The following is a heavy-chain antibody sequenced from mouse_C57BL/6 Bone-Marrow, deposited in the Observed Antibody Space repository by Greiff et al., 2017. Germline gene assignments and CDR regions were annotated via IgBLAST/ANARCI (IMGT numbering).Heavy chain of an antibody. D-gene: IGHD2-5*01. Sequence: VQLQQPEAELVKPGASVKLSCKASGYTFTSYWMHWVKQRPGQGLEWIGMIHPNSGSTNYNEKFKSKATLTVDKSSSTAYMQLSSLTSEDSAVYYCARGGPYYSNCAWFAYWGQGTLVTVSA. CDR2: IHPNSGST. CDR1: GYTFTSYW. V-gene: IGHV1-64*01. CDR3: ARGGPYYSNCAWFAY. J-gene: IGHJ3*01.